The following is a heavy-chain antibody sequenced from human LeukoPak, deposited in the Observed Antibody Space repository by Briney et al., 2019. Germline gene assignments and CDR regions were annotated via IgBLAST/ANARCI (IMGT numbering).Heavy chain of an antibody. J-gene: IGHJ5*02. CDR1: GFTFTSSA. D-gene: IGHD3-3*01. CDR2: IVVGSGNT. Sequence: GTSVKVSCKASGFTFTSSAMQWVRQARGQRLEWIGWIVVGSGNTNYAQKFQERVTITRDMSTSTAYMELSSLRSEDTAVYYCARGQNTAKHRYGLQSGYYPRFDPWGQGTLVTVSS. CDR3: ARGQNTAKHRYGLQSGYYPRFDP. V-gene: IGHV1-58*02.